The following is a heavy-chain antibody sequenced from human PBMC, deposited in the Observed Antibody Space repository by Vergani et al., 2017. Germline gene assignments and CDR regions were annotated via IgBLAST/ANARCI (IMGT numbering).Heavy chain of an antibody. D-gene: IGHD3-9*01. CDR3: ARSWLTQDDAFDI. J-gene: IGHJ3*02. V-gene: IGHV1-46*01. Sequence: QVQLVQSGAEVKKPGASVKFSCKASGYTFTSYYMHWVRQAPGQGLEWMGIINPSGGSTSYAQKFQGRVTMTRDTSTSTVYMELSSLRSEDTAVYYCARSWLTQDDAFDIWGQGTMVTVSS. CDR1: GYTFTSYY. CDR2: INPSGGST.